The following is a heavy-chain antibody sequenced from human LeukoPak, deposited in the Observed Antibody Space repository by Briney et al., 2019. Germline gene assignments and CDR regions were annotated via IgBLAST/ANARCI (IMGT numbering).Heavy chain of an antibody. CDR3: ARALSRPYYCSGGSCYHNWFDP. D-gene: IGHD2-15*01. J-gene: IGHJ5*02. V-gene: IGHV3-64*01. CDR2: ISSNGGST. CDR1: GFTFSSYA. Sequence: GGSLRLSCGASGFTFSSYAMHWVRQAPGKGLEYVSSISSNGGSTYYANSVKGRFTISRDNSRNTLYLQMGSLRAEDMAVYYCARALSRPYYCSGGSCYHNWFDPWGEGALVTVSS.